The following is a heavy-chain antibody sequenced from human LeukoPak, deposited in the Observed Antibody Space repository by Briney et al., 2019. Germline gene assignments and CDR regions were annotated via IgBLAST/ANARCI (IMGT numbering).Heavy chain of an antibody. V-gene: IGHV1-2*06. Sequence: ASVKVSCKASGYTFTGYYMHWVRQAPGQGLEWMGRINPNSGGTNYAQKFQGRVTMTRDTSISTAYMELSRLRSDDTAVHYCARGEDIVVVVAEQLDYWGQGTLVTVSS. CDR2: INPNSGGT. J-gene: IGHJ4*02. CDR3: ARGEDIVVVVAEQLDY. D-gene: IGHD2-15*01. CDR1: GYTFTGYY.